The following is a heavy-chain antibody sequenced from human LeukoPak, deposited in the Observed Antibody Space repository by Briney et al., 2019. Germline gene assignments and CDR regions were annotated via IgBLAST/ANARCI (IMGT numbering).Heavy chain of an antibody. CDR2: MSGSGGST. Sequence: GGSLRLSCAASGFTFSSYAMHWVRQAPGKGLEWVSAMSGSGGSTYYADSVKGRFTISRDNSKNTLHLQMNSLRAEDTAIYYCAKAISTPRPKYGMDVWGQGTTVTVSS. D-gene: IGHD5/OR15-5a*01. CDR3: AKAISTPRPKYGMDV. CDR1: GFTFSSYA. J-gene: IGHJ6*02. V-gene: IGHV3-23*01.